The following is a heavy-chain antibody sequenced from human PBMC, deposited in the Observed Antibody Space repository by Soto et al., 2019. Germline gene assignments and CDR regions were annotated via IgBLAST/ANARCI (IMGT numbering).Heavy chain of an antibody. CDR2: LYAGGRS. D-gene: IGHD4-17*01. CDR3: ARDVTVTTPSYFND. CDR1: GLNINTNY. Sequence: PGGSLRLSCTASGLNINTNYMSWVRQAPGKGLEWVSILYAGGRSYYADSVKGRFTISRDKSGNTLYLQMSSLRAEDTAVYYCARDVTVTTPSYFNDWGRGTLVTVSS. J-gene: IGHJ4*02. V-gene: IGHV3-66*01.